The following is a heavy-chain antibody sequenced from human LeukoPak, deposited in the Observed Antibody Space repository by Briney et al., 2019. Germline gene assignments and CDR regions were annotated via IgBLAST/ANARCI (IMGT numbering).Heavy chain of an antibody. J-gene: IGHJ3*02. CDR1: GFTFSSYA. CDR2: ISYDGSNK. CDR3: ARVHHDVLRFLEWYDAFDI. D-gene: IGHD3-3*01. V-gene: IGHV3-30-3*01. Sequence: GGSLRLSCAASGFTFSSYAMHWVRQAPGKGLEWVAVISYDGSNKYYADSVKGRFTISRDNSKNTLYLQMNSLRAEDTAVYYCARVHHDVLRFLEWYDAFDIWGQGTMVTVSS.